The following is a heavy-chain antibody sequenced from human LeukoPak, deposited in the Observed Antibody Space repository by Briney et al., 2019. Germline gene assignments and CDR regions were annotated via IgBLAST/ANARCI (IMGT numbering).Heavy chain of an antibody. J-gene: IGHJ5*02. D-gene: IGHD2-15*01. CDR2: IYNSGST. CDR3: ARDRAGSIVVAFDP. CDR1: GGSISSYY. V-gene: IGHV4-4*07. Sequence: PSETLSLTCTVCGGSISSYYWSWIRQPAGKGLEWIGRIYNSGSTYYNPSLKSRVTMSVDTSKNQLSLQLSSVTAADTAVYYCARDRAGSIVVAFDPWGQGTVVTVSS.